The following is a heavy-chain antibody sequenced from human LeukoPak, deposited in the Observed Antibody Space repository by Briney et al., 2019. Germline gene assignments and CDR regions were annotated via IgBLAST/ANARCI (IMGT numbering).Heavy chain of an antibody. J-gene: IGHJ4*02. CDR2: INHSGST. D-gene: IGHD5-24*01. CDR3: ARGSLWLQSPQLDY. Sequence: SETLSLTCAVYGGSFSDYYWSWIRQPPGKGLEWIGEINHSGSTNYNPSLKSRVTISVDTSKNQFSLKLSSVTATDTAVYYCARGSLWLQSPQLDYWGQGTLVTVSS. V-gene: IGHV4-34*01. CDR1: GGSFSDYY.